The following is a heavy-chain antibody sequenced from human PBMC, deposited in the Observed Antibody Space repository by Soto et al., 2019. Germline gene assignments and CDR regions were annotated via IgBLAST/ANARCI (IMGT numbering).Heavy chain of an antibody. Sequence: SETLSLTCAVYGGSFSGYYWSWIRQPPGKGLEWIGEINHSGSTNYNPSLKSRVTISVDTSKNQFSLKLSSVTAADTAVYYCARGRVETRWSLSGWRDYYYYGMDVWGQGTTVTVSS. CDR1: GGSFSGYY. V-gene: IGHV4-34*01. CDR3: ARGRVETRWSLSGWRDYYYYGMDV. CDR2: INHSGST. D-gene: IGHD6-19*01. J-gene: IGHJ6*02.